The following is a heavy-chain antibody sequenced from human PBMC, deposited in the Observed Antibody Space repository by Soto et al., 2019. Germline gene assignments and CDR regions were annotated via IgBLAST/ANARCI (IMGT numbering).Heavy chain of an antibody. D-gene: IGHD3-3*01. CDR1: GGTRSMYA. V-gene: IGHV1-69*06. CDR2: IIPIFDKP. J-gene: IGHJ6*02. CDR3: ARSDDFWSGGMDV. Sequence: SVKVSCKASGGTRSMYAVHGVVQSPGQGLEWVGGIIPIFDKPNYAQRFQGRVRLTADKSKHTAYMELRSLTPEDTALYYCARSDDFWSGGMDVWGQGTTVTVSS.